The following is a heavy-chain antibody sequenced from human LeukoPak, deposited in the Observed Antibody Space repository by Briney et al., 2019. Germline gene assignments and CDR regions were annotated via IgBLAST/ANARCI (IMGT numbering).Heavy chain of an antibody. V-gene: IGHV3-53*01. D-gene: IGHD1-26*01. CDR1: GFIFSSNY. Sequence: PGGSLRLSCAASGFIFSSNYMTWVRQAPGKGLEWVSVIFSGGSTYYADSVKGRVTISRDNSKNTLYLQMNSLRGEDTAVYYCARVGPTRSDFDYWGQGTLVTVSS. J-gene: IGHJ4*02. CDR3: ARVGPTRSDFDY. CDR2: IFSGGST.